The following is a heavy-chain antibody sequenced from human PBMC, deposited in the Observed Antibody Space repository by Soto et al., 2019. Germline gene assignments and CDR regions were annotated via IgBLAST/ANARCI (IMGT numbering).Heavy chain of an antibody. CDR3: ARNHDFWSGYYGMDV. D-gene: IGHD3-3*01. CDR1: GFTFSSYS. CDR2: ISSSSSYI. V-gene: IGHV3-21*01. Sequence: PGGYLRLSCAASGFTFSSYSMNWVRQAPGKGLEWVSSISSSSSYIYYADSVKGRFTISRDNAKNSLYLQMNSLRAEDTAVYYCARNHDFWSGYYGMDVWGQGTTVTVSS. J-gene: IGHJ6*02.